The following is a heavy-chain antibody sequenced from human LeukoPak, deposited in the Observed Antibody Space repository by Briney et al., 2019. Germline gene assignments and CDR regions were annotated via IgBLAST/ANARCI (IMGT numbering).Heavy chain of an antibody. V-gene: IGHV4-30-2*01. Sequence: SETLSLTCAVSGGSISSGGYSWSWIRQPPGKGLEWIGYIYHSGSTYYNPSLKSRVTISVDRSKNQFSLKLSSVTAEDTDVSYCARASDYRGRGDYYGMDVWGQGTTVTVSS. CDR3: ARASDYRGRGDYYGMDV. CDR2: IYHSGST. J-gene: IGHJ6*02. CDR1: GGSISSGGYS. D-gene: IGHD4-11*01.